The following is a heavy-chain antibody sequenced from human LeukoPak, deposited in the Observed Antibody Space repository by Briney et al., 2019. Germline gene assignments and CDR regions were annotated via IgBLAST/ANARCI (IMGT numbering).Heavy chain of an antibody. J-gene: IGHJ3*02. CDR2: IYTSGST. Sequence: PSQTLSLTCTVSGGSISSGNYYWSWIRQPAGKGLEWIGRIYTSGSTNYNPSLKSRVTISVDTSKNQFSLKLSSVTAADTAVYYCAINYYDTGAFDIWGQGTMVTVSS. V-gene: IGHV4-61*02. D-gene: IGHD3-22*01. CDR3: AINYYDTGAFDI. CDR1: GGSISSGNYY.